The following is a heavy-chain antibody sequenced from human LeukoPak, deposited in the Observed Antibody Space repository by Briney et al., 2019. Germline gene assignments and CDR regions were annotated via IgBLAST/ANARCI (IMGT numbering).Heavy chain of an antibody. CDR1: GVTLSTYA. Sequence: GGSLRLSCAASGVTLSTYAMSWVRQAPGKGLEWVSVISGSGGSIYYADSVKGRLTISRDNSKNTLYLQMNSLRAEDTAVYYCAKGSYYYDSSGPGPFDLWGRGTLVTVSS. J-gene: IGHJ2*01. V-gene: IGHV3-23*01. CDR2: ISGSGGSI. CDR3: AKGSYYYDSSGPGPFDL. D-gene: IGHD3-22*01.